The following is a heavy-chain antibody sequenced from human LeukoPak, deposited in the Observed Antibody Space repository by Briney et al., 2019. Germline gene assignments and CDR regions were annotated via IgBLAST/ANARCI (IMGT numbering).Heavy chain of an antibody. J-gene: IGHJ5*02. D-gene: IGHD6-13*01. Sequence: SETLSLTCTVSGGSISSSSYSWGWIRQPPGKGLEWIGYIYYSGSTNYNPSLKSRVTISVDTSKNQFSLKLSSVTAADTAVYYCARRGYSSSWSLGPWGQGTLVTVSS. CDR3: ARRGYSSSWSLGP. CDR1: GGSISSSSYS. CDR2: IYYSGST. V-gene: IGHV4-61*05.